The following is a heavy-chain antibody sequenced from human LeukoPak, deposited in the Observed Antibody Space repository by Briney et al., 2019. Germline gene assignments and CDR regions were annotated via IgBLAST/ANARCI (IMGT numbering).Heavy chain of an antibody. CDR1: GGSFSGYW. D-gene: IGHD4-17*01. V-gene: IGHV4-34*01. J-gene: IGHJ5*02. CDR2: ISQNGKT. CDR3: ARVDYGDYWDNWFDP. Sequence: SETLSLTCAVSGGSFSGYWWCWIRQSPGTGLEWIGEISQNGKTNYNPSFESRVTISLDTSKKQFSLHLSSVTAADTAVYYCARVDYGDYWDNWFDPWGQGTLVTVSS.